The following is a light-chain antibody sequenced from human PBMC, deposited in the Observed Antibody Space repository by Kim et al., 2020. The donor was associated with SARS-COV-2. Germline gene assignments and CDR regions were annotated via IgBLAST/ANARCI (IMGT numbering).Light chain of an antibody. Sequence: SPGENATPTCRASKSGSSSYLAWYQQKPGQAPRLLIYGASSRATGIPDRFSGNGSGTDFTLTISRLEPEDFAVYFCHQYHSSPPTFGQGTKVEIK. V-gene: IGKV3-20*01. J-gene: IGKJ1*01. CDR1: KSGSSSY. CDR2: GAS. CDR3: HQYHSSPPT.